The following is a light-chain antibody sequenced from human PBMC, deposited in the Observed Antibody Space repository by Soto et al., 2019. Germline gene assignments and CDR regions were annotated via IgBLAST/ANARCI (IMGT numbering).Light chain of an antibody. CDR3: TSYTSSSTWV. J-gene: IGLJ3*02. CDR1: SSDVGAYNY. V-gene: IGLV2-14*01. Sequence: QSALTQPASVSGSPGQSITIYCTGTSSDVGAYNYVSWYQQHPGKAPKLMIYEVRDRPSGVSNRFSGSKSGNTASLTISGLQAEDEADYYCTSYTSSSTWVFGGGTKVTVL. CDR2: EVR.